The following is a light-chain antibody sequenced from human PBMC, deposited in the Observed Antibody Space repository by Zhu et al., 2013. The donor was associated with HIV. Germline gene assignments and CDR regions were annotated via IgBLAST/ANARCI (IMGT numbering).Light chain of an antibody. CDR1: HSVSTKY. V-gene: IGKV3D-20*02. J-gene: IGKJ5*01. CDR3: QHRGKSIT. CDR2: DAS. Sequence: IVLTQSPVTLSLYPGERATLSCRASHSVSTKYLAWYQQKPGQAPRLIIYDASFRAPGIPGRFIGSGSGTDFTLIITSLKPEDLALYYCQHRGKSITFGQGTRLEIK.